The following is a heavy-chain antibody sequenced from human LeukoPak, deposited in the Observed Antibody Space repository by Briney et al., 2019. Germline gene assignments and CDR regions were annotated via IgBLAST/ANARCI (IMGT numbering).Heavy chain of an antibody. V-gene: IGHV4-39*07. Sequence: SETLSLTCTVSGGSISTSNYYWGWIRQPPGKGLEWIGIIYYSGSTYYNPSLKSRVTVSKDTSKNQFSLKLSSVTAADTAVYYCARGVVGAFDIWGQGTMVTVSS. CDR1: GGSISTSNYY. D-gene: IGHD5/OR15-5a*01. CDR2: IYYSGST. J-gene: IGHJ3*02. CDR3: ARGVVGAFDI.